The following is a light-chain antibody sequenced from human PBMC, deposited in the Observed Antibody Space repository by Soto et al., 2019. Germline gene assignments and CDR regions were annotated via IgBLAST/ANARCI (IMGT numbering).Light chain of an antibody. CDR3: MQALQTRST. CDR2: LGS. J-gene: IGKJ5*01. Sequence: IVMTQSPLSLPVTPGEPASISCMSSQSLLHSNGYTYLDWYLQKPGQSPQLLIYLGSNRASGVPDRFSGSGSGTDFTLKISRVEAEDVGVYYCMQALQTRSTFGQGTRLEIK. CDR1: QSLLHSNGYTY. V-gene: IGKV2-28*01.